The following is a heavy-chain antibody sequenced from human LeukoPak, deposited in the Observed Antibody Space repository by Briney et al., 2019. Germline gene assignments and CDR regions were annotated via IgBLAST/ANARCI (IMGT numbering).Heavy chain of an antibody. CDR3: ARGPVGYCSGGSCYAGFDY. CDR2: ISSSSSYI. Sequence: GGSLRLSCAASGFTFSSYSMNWVRQAPGKGLEWVSSISSSSSYIYYADSVKGRFTISRDNAKNSLYLQMNSLRAEDTAVYYCARGPVGYCSGGSCYAGFDYWGQGTLVNVSS. CDR1: GFTFSSYS. V-gene: IGHV3-21*01. D-gene: IGHD2-15*01. J-gene: IGHJ4*02.